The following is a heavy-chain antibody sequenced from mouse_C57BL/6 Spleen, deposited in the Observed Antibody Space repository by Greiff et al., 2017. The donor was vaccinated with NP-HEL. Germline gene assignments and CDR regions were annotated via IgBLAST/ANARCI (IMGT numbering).Heavy chain of an antibody. CDR3: ARERGKTGTYFDY. Sequence: QVQLKQPGAELVMPGASVKLSCKASGYTFTSYWMHWVKQRPGQGLEWIGEIDPSDSYTNYNQKFKGKSTLTVDKSSSTAYMQLSSLTSEDSAVYYCARERGKTGTYFDYWGQGTTLTVSS. J-gene: IGHJ2*01. V-gene: IGHV1-69*01. CDR2: IDPSDSYT. CDR1: GYTFTSYW. D-gene: IGHD4-1*01.